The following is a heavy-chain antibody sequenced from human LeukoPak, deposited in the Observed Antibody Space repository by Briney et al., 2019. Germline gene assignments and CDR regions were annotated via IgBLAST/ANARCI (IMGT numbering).Heavy chain of an antibody. CDR2: INPNSDFT. V-gene: IGHV1-2*02. D-gene: IGHD2-15*01. CDR3: ARAISGGSPITASDY. Sequence: ASVKVSFKASGYTFTVYYMHWVRQAPGQGLEWMGWINPNSDFTNFAQNFQGRVTMTSDTSISTAYMELSRLRSDDTAVYYCARAISGGSPITASDYWGQGPLATVSS. CDR1: GYTFTVYY. J-gene: IGHJ4*02.